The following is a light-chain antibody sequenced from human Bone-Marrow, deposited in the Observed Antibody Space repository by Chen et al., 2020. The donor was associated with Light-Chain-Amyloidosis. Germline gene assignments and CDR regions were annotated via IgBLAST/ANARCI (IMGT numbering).Light chain of an antibody. J-gene: IGLJ3*02. CDR3: QSYQGSSQGV. CDR1: SGSIATNY. Sequence: NFMLTQPHSVSESPGKTVIISCTRSSGSIATNYGQWYPQRPGSSPTTVIYEDDQSPSGVPDRFSGSIDRSSNSASITISGLKTEDEADYYCQSYQGSSQGVFGGGTKLTVL. V-gene: IGLV6-57*01. CDR2: EDD.